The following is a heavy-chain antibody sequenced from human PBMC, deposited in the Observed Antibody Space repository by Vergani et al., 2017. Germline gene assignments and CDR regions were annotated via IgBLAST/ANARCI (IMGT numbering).Heavy chain of an antibody. V-gene: IGHV3-23*04. Sequence: VQMVESGGGVVQPGRSLRLSCAVSGFRFSDYGMHWVRQAPGKGLEWVSGISASGGSTYYTDSVKGRFIISRDISKNTLYLQMSSLRADDTAVYYCAKDRPRDWETPLFLFDYWGQGTLVAVSS. CDR3: AKDRPRDWETPLFLFDY. J-gene: IGHJ4*02. D-gene: IGHD1-26*01. CDR1: GFRFSDYG. CDR2: ISASGGST.